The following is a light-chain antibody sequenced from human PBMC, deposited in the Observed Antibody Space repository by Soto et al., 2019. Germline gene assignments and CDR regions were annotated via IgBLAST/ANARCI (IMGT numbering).Light chain of an antibody. CDR2: GAS. CDR1: QSVSNN. CDR3: QQYNTWSPLA. Sequence: EIVMTQSPATLSVSPGERATLSCRASQSVSNNLAWYQQKPGQAPRLPIFGASTRATGIRARFSGSGSGTEFTLTISSLQSEDFAVYYCQQYNTWSPLAFGGGTKVETK. V-gene: IGKV3-15*01. J-gene: IGKJ4*01.